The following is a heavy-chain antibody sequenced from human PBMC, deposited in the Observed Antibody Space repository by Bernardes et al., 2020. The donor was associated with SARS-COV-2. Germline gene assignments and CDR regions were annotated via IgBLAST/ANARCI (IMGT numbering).Heavy chain of an antibody. J-gene: IGHJ4*02. V-gene: IGHV1-2*02. Sequence: ASVKVSCMASGYTFTGYYMHWVRQAPGQGLEWMGWINPNSGGTNYAQKFQGRVTMTRDTSISTAYMELSRLRSDDTAVYYCARALMYCSSTSCYFVYYFDYWGQGTLVTVSS. D-gene: IGHD2-2*01. CDR3: ARALMYCSSTSCYFVYYFDY. CDR2: INPNSGGT. CDR1: GYTFTGYY.